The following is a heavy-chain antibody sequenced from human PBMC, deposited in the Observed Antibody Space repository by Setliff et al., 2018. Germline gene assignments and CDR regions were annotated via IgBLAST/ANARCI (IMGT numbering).Heavy chain of an antibody. CDR1: GFTFDDFA. CDR3: VRAREAFNWNSYYFVS. D-gene: IGHD1-20*01. CDR2: ISWDGVTT. J-gene: IGHJ4*02. Sequence: GGSLRLSCAASGFTFDDFAMHWVRQPPGKGLEWVSLISWDGVTTFYADSVKGRFTISRDSSKNSLSLQMSRLTVEDTATYYCVRAREAFNWNSYYFVSWGQGTLVTVSS. V-gene: IGHV3-43D*04.